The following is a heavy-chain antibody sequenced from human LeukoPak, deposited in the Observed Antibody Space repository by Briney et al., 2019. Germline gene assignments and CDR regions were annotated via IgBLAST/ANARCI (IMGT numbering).Heavy chain of an antibody. CDR2: ISSNGGST. D-gene: IGHD6-19*01. CDR1: GFTFSGYA. Sequence: GGSLRLSCSASGFTFSGYAMHWVRLAPGKGPEYVSAISSNGGSTYLAESVKGRFTISRDNSKNTLYLQMSSLRAEDTAVYYCVFPYSSGWAFDYWGQGTLVTVSS. V-gene: IGHV3-64D*06. CDR3: VFPYSSGWAFDY. J-gene: IGHJ4*02.